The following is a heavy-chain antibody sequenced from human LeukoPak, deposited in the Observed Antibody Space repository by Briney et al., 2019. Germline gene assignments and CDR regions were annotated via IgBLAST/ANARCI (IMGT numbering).Heavy chain of an antibody. CDR2: IYYSGST. Sequence: SETLSLTCIVSGGSVRSDNYYWGWIRQPPGRGLEWIGYIYYSGSTNYNPSLKSRITISVDTSKNQFSLKLSSVTAADTAVYYCAKGGHSSGWYHDYWGQGILVTVSS. V-gene: IGHV4-61*01. D-gene: IGHD6-19*01. J-gene: IGHJ4*02. CDR1: GGSVRSDNYY. CDR3: AKGGHSSGWYHDY.